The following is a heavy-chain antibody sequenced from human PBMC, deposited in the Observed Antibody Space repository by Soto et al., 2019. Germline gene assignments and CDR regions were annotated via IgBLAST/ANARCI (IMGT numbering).Heavy chain of an antibody. J-gene: IGHJ4*02. CDR1: SGSFSTYY. CDR2: INQSGST. D-gene: IGHD3-10*01. CDR3: ARGCYYDSGSPFPY. Sequence: QVQLQQWGAGLLKPSETLSLTCAVYSGSFSTYYWNWIRQPPGKGLEWIGEINQSGSTNYNPSLKSRVTMSVDTSKNQFSLKLNSVTAADTAVYYCARGCYYDSGSPFPYWGQGTLVTVSS. V-gene: IGHV4-34*01.